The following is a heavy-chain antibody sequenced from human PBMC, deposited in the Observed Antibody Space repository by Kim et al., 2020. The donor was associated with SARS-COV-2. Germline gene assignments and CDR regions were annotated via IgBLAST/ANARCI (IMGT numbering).Heavy chain of an antibody. Sequence: ASVKVSCKASGYTFTGYYMHWVRQAPGQGLEWMGWINPNSGGTNYAQKFQGRVTMTRDTSISTAYMELSRLRSDDTAVYYCATDKITIFGVVIDYWGQGTLVTVSS. D-gene: IGHD3-3*01. CDR3: ATDKITIFGVVIDY. J-gene: IGHJ4*02. CDR1: GYTFTGYY. CDR2: INPNSGGT. V-gene: IGHV1-2*02.